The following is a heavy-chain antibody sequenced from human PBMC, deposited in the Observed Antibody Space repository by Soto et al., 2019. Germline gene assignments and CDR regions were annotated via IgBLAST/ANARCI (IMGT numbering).Heavy chain of an antibody. CDR3: ATFYEGDCTTTTCYGDFDD. V-gene: IGHV1-69*02. D-gene: IGHD2-2*01. J-gene: IGHJ4*02. Sequence: QVHLVQAGAEVKKPGSSVKVSCRASGGTFNRYSISWVRQAPGQGLEWMGRIIPIFGITNYAQKFQGRVMITADKSANTAYMEVSGLRSEDTAMYYCATFYEGDCTTTTCYGDFDDWGQGTLVTVFS. CDR1: GGTFNRYS. CDR2: IIPIFGIT.